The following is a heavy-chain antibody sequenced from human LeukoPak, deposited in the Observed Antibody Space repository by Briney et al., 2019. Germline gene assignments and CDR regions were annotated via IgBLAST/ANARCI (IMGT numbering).Heavy chain of an antibody. CDR1: GGSVSSDSYY. CDR2: IYYSGGT. J-gene: IGHJ4*02. CDR3: ARDREGSGRGSDY. D-gene: IGHD3-10*01. V-gene: IGHV4-61*01. Sequence: PSETLSLTCTVSGGSVSSDSYYWSWIRQPPGKGLEWIGYIYYSGGTNYNPPLKSRVTMSVDTSKDQFSLKLSSVTAADTAVYYCARDREGSGRGSDYWGQGTLVTVSS.